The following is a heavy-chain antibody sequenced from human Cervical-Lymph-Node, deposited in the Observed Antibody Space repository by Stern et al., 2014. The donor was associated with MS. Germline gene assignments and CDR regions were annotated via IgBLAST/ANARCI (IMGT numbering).Heavy chain of an antibody. CDR2: IDTKSGDT. CDR1: GYIFTGHY. CDR3: ARDRVGTTRGWFDP. D-gene: IGHD1-7*01. Sequence: QVQLVESGAEVKRPGASVKVSCKASGYIFTGHYIHWVRQAPGQGLHWVGWIDTKSGDTQNAQRFQGVVNMTRDTSANTAYLELRSLTSDDTAIYFCARDRVGTTRGWFDPWGQGTLVTVSS. V-gene: IGHV1-2*02. J-gene: IGHJ5*02.